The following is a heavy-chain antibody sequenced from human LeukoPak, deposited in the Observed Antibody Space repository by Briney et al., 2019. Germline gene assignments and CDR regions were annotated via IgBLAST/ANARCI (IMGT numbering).Heavy chain of an antibody. Sequence: SETLSLTCTVSGYSISSGYYWGWIRQPPGKGLEWIGSIYHSGSTYYNPSLKSRVTISVDTSKNQFSLKLSSVTAADTAVYYCARDRRYSGYDLDYWGQGTLVTVSS. D-gene: IGHD5-12*01. CDR3: ARDRRYSGYDLDY. CDR1: GYSISSGYY. CDR2: IYHSGST. J-gene: IGHJ4*02. V-gene: IGHV4-38-2*02.